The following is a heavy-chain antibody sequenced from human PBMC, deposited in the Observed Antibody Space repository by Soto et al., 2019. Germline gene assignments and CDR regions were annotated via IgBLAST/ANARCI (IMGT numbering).Heavy chain of an antibody. V-gene: IGHV1-18*01. D-gene: IGHD3-3*01. CDR1: GYTFTSYG. J-gene: IGHJ4*02. CDR2: ISAYNGNT. Sequence: GASVKVSCKASGYTFTSYGISWVRQAPGQGLEWMGWISAYNGNTNYAQKLQGRVTMTTDTSTSTAYMELRSLRSDDTAVYYRARGSDTTIFGVVIENYYFDYWGQGTLVTVSS. CDR3: ARGSDTTIFGVVIENYYFDY.